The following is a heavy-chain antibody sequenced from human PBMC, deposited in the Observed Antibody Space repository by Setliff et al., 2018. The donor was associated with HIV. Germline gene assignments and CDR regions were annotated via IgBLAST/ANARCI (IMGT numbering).Heavy chain of an antibody. CDR3: ARQDIPTGYYLFDY. CDR1: GYKFTGHH. Sequence: ASVKVSCKASGYKFTGHHIQWMRQAPGQGLEWMGRINPNMGDTQYAQKFQGRIIMTRDTSINTVYMELSSLTADDTALYYCARQDIPTGYYLFDYWGQGTQVTVSS. CDR2: INPNMGDT. V-gene: IGHV1-2*06. D-gene: IGHD3-9*01. J-gene: IGHJ4*02.